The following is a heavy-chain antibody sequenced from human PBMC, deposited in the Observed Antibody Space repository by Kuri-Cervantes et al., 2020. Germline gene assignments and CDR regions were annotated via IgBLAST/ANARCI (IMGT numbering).Heavy chain of an antibody. CDR2: ISYDGSNK. CDR1: GFTFSSYA. V-gene: IGHV3-30*14. J-gene: IGHJ4*02. D-gene: IGHD3-10*01. CDR3: ARDHRGVN. Sequence: GESLKISCAASGFTFSSYAMHWVRQAPGKGLEWVAVISYDGSNKYYADSVKGRFTISRDNSKNTLYLQMNSLRAEDTAVYYCARDHRGVNWGQGTLVTVSS.